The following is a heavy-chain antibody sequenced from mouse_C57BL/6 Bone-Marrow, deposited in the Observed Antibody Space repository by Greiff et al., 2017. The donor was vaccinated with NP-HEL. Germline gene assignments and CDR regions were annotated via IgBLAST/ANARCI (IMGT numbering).Heavy chain of an antibody. J-gene: IGHJ1*03. CDR2: IRNKANGYTT. V-gene: IGHV7-3*01. CDR1: GFTFTDYY. Sequence: EVKLVESGGGLVQPGGSLSLSCAASGFTFTDYYMSWVRQPPGKALEWLGFIRNKANGYTTEYSASVKGRFTISRDNSQSILYLQMNALRAEDSATYYCATYGNYGGWYFDVWGTGTTVTVSS. CDR3: ATYGNYGGWYFDV. D-gene: IGHD2-1*01.